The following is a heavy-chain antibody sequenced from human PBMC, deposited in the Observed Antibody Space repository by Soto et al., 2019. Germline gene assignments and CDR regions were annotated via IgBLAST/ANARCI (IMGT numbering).Heavy chain of an antibody. D-gene: IGHD1-26*01. CDR1: GFTFSRSW. CDR3: ARVAWGGGMDV. V-gene: IGHV3-7*03. J-gene: IGHJ6*02. CDR2: IKSDGSEK. Sequence: EVQVVESGGDLVQPGGSLRLSCVASGFTFSRSWMSWVRQAPGKGLEWVANIKSDGSEKHYVDSVKGRFTISRDNAKNSLYRQMNSLRAEDTAVYYCARVAWGGGMDVWGQGTTVTVSS.